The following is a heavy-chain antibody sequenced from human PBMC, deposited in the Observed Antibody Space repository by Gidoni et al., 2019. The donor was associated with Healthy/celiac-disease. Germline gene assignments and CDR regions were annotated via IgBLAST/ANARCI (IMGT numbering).Heavy chain of an antibody. CDR3: ARDPGTLQYCGGDCSFFDY. CDR2: IIPIFGTA. D-gene: IGHD2-21*02. J-gene: IGHJ4*02. V-gene: IGHV1-69*01. Sequence: QVQLVQSGAEVKKPGSSVKVSCKASGGTFSSYAISWVRQAPGQGLEWMGGIIPIFGTANYAQKFQGRVTITADESTSTAYMELSSLRSEDTAVYYCARDPGTLQYCGGDCSFFDYWGQGTLVTVSS. CDR1: GGTFSSYA.